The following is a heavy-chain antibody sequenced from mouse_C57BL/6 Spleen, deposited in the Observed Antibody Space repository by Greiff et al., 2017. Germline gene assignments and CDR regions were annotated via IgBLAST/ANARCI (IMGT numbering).Heavy chain of an antibody. J-gene: IGHJ4*01. CDR1: GFSFNTYA. V-gene: IGHV10-1*01. CDR3: VRHEYSNWDYYAMDY. CDR2: IRSKSNNYAT. D-gene: IGHD2-5*01. Sequence: EVNVVESGGGLVQPKGSLKLSCAASGFSFNTYAMNWVRQAPGKGLEWVARIRSKSNNYATYYADSVKDRFTISRDDSESMLYLQMNNLKTEDTAMYYCVRHEYSNWDYYAMDYWGQGTSVTVSS.